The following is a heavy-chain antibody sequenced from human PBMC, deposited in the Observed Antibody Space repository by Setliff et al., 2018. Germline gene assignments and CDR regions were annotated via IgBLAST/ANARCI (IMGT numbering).Heavy chain of an antibody. CDR1: GGSISSYY. CDR2: IYSSGST. V-gene: IGHV4-4*09. Sequence: KPSETLSLTCTVSGGSISSYYWSWIRQPPGKGLEWIGYIYSSGSTYYNPSLKSRVSISVDTSKNQFSLKLSSVTAADTAVYYCARESRYYYDNLGTLDYWGQGTLVTVSS. J-gene: IGHJ4*02. CDR3: ARESRYYYDNLGTLDY. D-gene: IGHD3-22*01.